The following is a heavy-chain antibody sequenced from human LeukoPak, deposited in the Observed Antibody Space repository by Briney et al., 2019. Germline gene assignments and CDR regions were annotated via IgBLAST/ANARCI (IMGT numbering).Heavy chain of an antibody. CDR3: TRKGSQWEFLVYY. J-gene: IGHJ4*02. V-gene: IGHV3-21*01. CDR2: ITSSGRYI. Sequence: GGALRLSCAASGFTFSSYSMNWVRQAPGKRLEWVSSITSSGRYIYYADSVKGRFTISRDNSENSLYLQIDSLTAEDPAVHYCTRKGSQWEFLVYYRGQGTRVAVPP. D-gene: IGHD1-26*01. CDR1: GFTFSSYS.